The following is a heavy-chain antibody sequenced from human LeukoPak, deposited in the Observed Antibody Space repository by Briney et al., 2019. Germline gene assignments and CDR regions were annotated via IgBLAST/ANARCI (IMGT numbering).Heavy chain of an antibody. V-gene: IGHV1-69*13. J-gene: IGHJ4*02. CDR3: ARVSRRGLRGLC. D-gene: IGHD5-24*01. Sequence: SVKVSCKASEGTFSSYAISWVRQAPGQGLEWMGGIIPIFGTANYAQKFQGRVTITADESTSTAYMELSSLRSEDTAVYYCARVSRRGLRGLCWGQGTLVTVSS. CDR1: EGTFSSYA. CDR2: IIPIFGTA.